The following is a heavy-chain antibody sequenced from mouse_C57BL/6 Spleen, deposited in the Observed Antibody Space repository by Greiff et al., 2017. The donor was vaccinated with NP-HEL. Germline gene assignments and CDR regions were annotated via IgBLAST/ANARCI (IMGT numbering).Heavy chain of an antibody. Sequence: VKLQESGAELAKPGASVKLSCKASGYTFTSYWLHWVNQRPGQGLAWIGYIYPSSGYTKYNQKFKDKATLTADKSSSTAYMPLSSLTSVDSAVYYCARPGYNNDRDYWGQGTTLTVSS. J-gene: IGHJ2*01. D-gene: IGHD2-12*01. CDR2: IYPSSGYT. CDR3: ARPGYNNDRDY. CDR1: GYTFTSYW. V-gene: IGHV1-7*01.